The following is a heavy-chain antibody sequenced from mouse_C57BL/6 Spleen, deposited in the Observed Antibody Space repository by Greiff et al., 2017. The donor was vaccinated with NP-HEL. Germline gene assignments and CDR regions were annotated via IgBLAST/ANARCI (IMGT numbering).Heavy chain of an antibody. CDR1: GFNIKDDY. D-gene: IGHD2-5*01. J-gene: IGHJ2*01. V-gene: IGHV14-4*01. CDR2: IDPENGDT. Sequence: VQLQQSGAELVRPGASVKLSCTASGFNIKDDYMHWVKQRPEQGLEWIGWIDPENGDTEYASKFQGKATITADTSSNTAYLQLSSLTSEDTAVYYCIHYSNYPDWGHGTTLTVSS. CDR3: IHYSNYPD.